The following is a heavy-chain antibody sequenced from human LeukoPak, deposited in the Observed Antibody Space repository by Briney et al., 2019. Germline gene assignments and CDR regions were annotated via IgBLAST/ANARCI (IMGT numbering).Heavy chain of an antibody. J-gene: IGHJ5*02. CDR2: TYYRSKWYN. D-gene: IGHD3-3*01. Sequence: SQTLSLTCAISGDSVSSNGAAWNRIRQSPSRGLEWLGRTYYRSKWYNDYAVSVKSRITINPDTSKNQFSLQLNSVTPEDTAVYYCARDSDYDFWSGYSNWFDPWGQGTLVTVSS. V-gene: IGHV6-1*01. CDR3: ARDSDYDFWSGYSNWFDP. CDR1: GDSVSSNGAA.